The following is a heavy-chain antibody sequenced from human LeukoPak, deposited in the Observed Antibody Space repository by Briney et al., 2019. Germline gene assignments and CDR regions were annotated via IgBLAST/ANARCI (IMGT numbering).Heavy chain of an antibody. CDR3: ARGRSGSYGFFDY. J-gene: IGHJ4*02. D-gene: IGHD3-10*01. Sequence: GGSLRLSCGASGFTFSTSWMHWVRQAPGKGLVWVSRIDSDGSRITYADSVKGRFTISRDNAKNTVYLQMNSLRAEDTAVYYCARGRSGSYGFFDYWSLGNLVTVSS. CDR1: GFTFSTSW. V-gene: IGHV3-74*03. CDR2: IDSDGSRI.